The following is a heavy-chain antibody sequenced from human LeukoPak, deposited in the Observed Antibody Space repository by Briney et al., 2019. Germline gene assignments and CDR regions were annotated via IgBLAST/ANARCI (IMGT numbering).Heavy chain of an antibody. CDR2: ISYDGSNK. V-gene: IGHV3-30*18. CDR3: AKASYDILTGPDD. J-gene: IGHJ4*02. D-gene: IGHD3-9*01. CDR1: GFTFSSYG. Sequence: GGSLRLSCAASGFTFSSYGMHWVRQAPGKGLEWVAVISYDGSNKYYADSVKGRFTISRDNSKNTLYLQMNSLRAEDTAVYYCAKASYDILTGPDDWGQGTLVTVSS.